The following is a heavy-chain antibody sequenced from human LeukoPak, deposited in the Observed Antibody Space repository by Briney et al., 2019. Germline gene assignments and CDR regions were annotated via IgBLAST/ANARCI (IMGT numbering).Heavy chain of an antibody. V-gene: IGHV3-23*01. CDR1: GFTFSSYA. CDR2: ISGSGGST. Sequence: AGGSLRLSCAASGFTFSSYAMSWVRQAPGKGLEWVSAISGSGGSTYYADSVKGRFTISRDNSKNTLYLQMNSLRAEDTAVYYCASIVVVVAASTLDYWGQGALVTVSS. D-gene: IGHD2-15*01. J-gene: IGHJ4*02. CDR3: ASIVVVVAASTLDY.